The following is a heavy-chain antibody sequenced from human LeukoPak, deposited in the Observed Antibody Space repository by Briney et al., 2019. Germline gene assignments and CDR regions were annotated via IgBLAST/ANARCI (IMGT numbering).Heavy chain of an antibody. Sequence: GSLRLSCTISGFSFGEYAMSWFRQAPGKGLEWVAFIRNKYFGGTTEYAASVKGRFTVSRDDSESIAYLQMNSLKTEDTAVYYCTRGRYSTGWDFDYWGQGTLVTVSS. D-gene: IGHD6-19*01. CDR1: GFSFGEYA. CDR2: IRNKYFGGTT. CDR3: TRGRYSTGWDFDY. V-gene: IGHV3-49*03. J-gene: IGHJ4*02.